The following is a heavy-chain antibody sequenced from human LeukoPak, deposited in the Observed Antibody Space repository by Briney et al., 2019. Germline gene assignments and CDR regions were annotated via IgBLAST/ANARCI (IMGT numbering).Heavy chain of an antibody. CDR1: GFTFSSYW. J-gene: IGHJ4*02. CDR2: IKQYGSEE. V-gene: IGHV3-7*01. CDR3: ASNGVRGVMVD. Sequence: GGSLRLSCAASGFTFSSYWMSWVREAPGKGLEWVANIKQYGSEEYYVDSGKGRFTMCRDNENNSLYLQMNSLRAEDTAVYYCASNGVRGVMVDWGQGTLVTVSS. D-gene: IGHD3-10*01.